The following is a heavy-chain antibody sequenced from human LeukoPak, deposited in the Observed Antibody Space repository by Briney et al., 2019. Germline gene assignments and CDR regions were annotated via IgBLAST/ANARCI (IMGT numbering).Heavy chain of an antibody. Sequence: GASVKVSCKASGYTFTSYYMHWVRQAPGQGLEWMGWINPNSGGTNYAQKFQGRVTMTRDTSISTAYMELSRLRSDDTAVYYCARVLRDYGGNSGDAFDIWGQGTMVTVSS. CDR2: INPNSGGT. D-gene: IGHD4-23*01. V-gene: IGHV1-2*02. CDR3: ARVLRDYGGNSGDAFDI. J-gene: IGHJ3*02. CDR1: GYTFTSYY.